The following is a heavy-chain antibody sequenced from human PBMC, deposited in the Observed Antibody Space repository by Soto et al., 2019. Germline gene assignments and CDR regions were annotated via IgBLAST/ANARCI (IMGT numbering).Heavy chain of an antibody. V-gene: IGHV4-31*03. CDR2: IYYSGST. CDR3: ARDCTNGVCYGIFDY. J-gene: IGHJ4*02. Sequence: TLFLRCTVSGGSISSGGYYWSWISQHPGKGLEWIGYIYYSGSTYYNPSLKSRVTISVDTSKNQFSLKLSSVTAADTAVYYCARDCTNGVCYGIFDYWGQGTLVTVSS. D-gene: IGHD2-8*01. CDR1: GGSISSGGYY.